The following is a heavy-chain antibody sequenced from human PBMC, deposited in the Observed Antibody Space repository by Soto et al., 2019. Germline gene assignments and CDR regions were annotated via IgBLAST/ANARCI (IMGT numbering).Heavy chain of an antibody. CDR1: GFTFSSYA. J-gene: IGHJ6*03. CDR2: ISSNGGST. V-gene: IGHV3-64*01. Sequence: EVQLVESGGGLVQPGGSLRLSCAASGFTFSSYAMHWVRQAPGKGLEYVSAISSNGGSTYYANSVKGRFTISRDNSKNTLYLQMGSLRAEDMAVYYCAREGKDIAARPRPDYYYYYMDVWGKGTTVTVSS. D-gene: IGHD6-6*01. CDR3: AREGKDIAARPRPDYYYYYMDV.